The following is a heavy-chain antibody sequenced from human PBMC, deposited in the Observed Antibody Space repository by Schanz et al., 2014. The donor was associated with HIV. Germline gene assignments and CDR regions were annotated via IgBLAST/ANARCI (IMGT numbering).Heavy chain of an antibody. CDR3: ATMTQGFDS. V-gene: IGHV3-33*08. CDR1: GFTFSTYV. D-gene: IGHD3-22*01. CDR2: IWYDGSNK. J-gene: IGHJ4*02. Sequence: VQLLESGGGLVKPGGSLRLSCTASGFTFSTYVMTWVRQAPGKGLEWVAVIWYDGSNKYYADSVKGRFTISRDNSKNTLYLQMTSLRAEDTAIYYCATMTQGFDSWGQGTLVTVSS.